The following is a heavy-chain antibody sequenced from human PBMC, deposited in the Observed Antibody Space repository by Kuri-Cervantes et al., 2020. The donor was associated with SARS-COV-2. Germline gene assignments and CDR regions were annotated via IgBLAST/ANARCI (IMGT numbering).Heavy chain of an antibody. CDR2: INPNTGGP. CDR1: GYTFTGYY. V-gene: IGHV1-2*02. J-gene: IGHJ3*02. Sequence: ASVKVSCKASGYTFTGYYIHWVRQAPGQGLEWMGWINPNTGGPNYAQKFQGRVTMTRDTSTSTAYIELSGLTSDDTAVYYCARELTNWGSGGSAYDAFDIWGQGTMVTVSS. CDR3: ARELTNWGSGGSAYDAFDI. D-gene: IGHD7-27*01.